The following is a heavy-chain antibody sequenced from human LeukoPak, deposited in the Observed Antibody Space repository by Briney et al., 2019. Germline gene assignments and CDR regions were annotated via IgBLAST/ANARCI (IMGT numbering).Heavy chain of an antibody. CDR3: ARGYYGSGSYYLHDY. CDR2: IYTSGST. V-gene: IGHV4-61*02. CDR1: GGSISSGSYY. J-gene: IGHJ4*02. D-gene: IGHD3-10*01. Sequence: SQTLSLTRTVSGGSISSGSYYWSWIRQPAGKGLEWIGRIYTSGSTNYNPSLKSRVTISVDTSKNQFSLKLSSVTAADTAVYYCARGYYGSGSYYLHDYWGQGTLVTVSS.